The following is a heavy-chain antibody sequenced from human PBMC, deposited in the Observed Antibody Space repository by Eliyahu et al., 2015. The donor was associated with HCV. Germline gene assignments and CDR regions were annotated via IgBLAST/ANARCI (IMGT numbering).Heavy chain of an antibody. Sequence: QVQLQESGPGLVKPSQTLSLTCPXSGGSXSSGGYYWSWIRQHPGKGLEWIGYIYYSGSTYYNPSLKSRVTISVDTSKNQFSLKLSSVTAAETAVYYCARTYSGYGDFDYWGQGTLVTVSS. D-gene: IGHD5-12*01. CDR2: IYYSGST. CDR1: GGSXSSGGYY. J-gene: IGHJ4*02. CDR3: ARTYSGYGDFDY. V-gene: IGHV4-31*03.